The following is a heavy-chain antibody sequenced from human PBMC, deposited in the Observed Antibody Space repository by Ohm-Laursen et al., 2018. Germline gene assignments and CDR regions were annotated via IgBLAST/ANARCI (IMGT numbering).Heavy chain of an antibody. CDR2: IFDSGRT. D-gene: IGHD2-15*01. Sequence: GTLSLTCAVTGDSISTSYWSWIRQPPGKGLEWIGYIFDSGRTNYNPALKSRVTISVDTSKNQFSLKLNSVTAADTAVYYCARDPGGLLRFDPWGQGSLVTVSS. CDR3: ARDPGGLLRFDP. V-gene: IGHV4-59*12. J-gene: IGHJ5*02. CDR1: GDSISTSY.